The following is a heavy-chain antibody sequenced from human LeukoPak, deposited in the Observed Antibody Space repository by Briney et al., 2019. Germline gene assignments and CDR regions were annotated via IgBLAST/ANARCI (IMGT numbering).Heavy chain of an antibody. J-gene: IGHJ6*02. CDR3: ARAVAGTLYFYYGLDV. Sequence: GGSLRLSCAASGFTFSSYGMHWARQAPGKRLEWVAVIWYDGSSKYYADSVKGRFTISRDNSKDTLYLQMHSLRPDDTAVYYCARAVAGTLYFYYGLDVWGQGTTVTVSS. CDR1: GFTFSSYG. V-gene: IGHV3-33*01. D-gene: IGHD6-19*01. CDR2: IWYDGSSK.